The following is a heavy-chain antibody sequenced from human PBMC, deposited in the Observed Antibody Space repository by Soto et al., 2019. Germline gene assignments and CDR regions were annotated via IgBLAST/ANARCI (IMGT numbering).Heavy chain of an antibody. J-gene: IGHJ4*02. D-gene: IGHD3-10*01. Sequence: GGSLRLSCAASGFTFSNYGMNWFRQAPGKGLEWVSYISSSTTTMYYADSVKGRFTISRDNAKNSLYLQMNSLRDEDTAVYYCARDSGRSYWGPGTLVTVSS. CDR2: ISSSTTTM. CDR3: ARDSGRSY. V-gene: IGHV3-48*02. CDR1: GFTFSNYG.